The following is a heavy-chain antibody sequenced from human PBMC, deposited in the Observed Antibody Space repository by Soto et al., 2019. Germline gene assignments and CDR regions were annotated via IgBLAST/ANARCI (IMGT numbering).Heavy chain of an antibody. Sequence: SVEVSCKASCYTFTSYGISWVRQAPGQGLEWMGWISAYNGNTNYAQKLQGRVTMTTDTSTSTAYMELRGLRSDDTAVYYCARDYCSSTSCSNYYYYGMDVWGQGTTVTVSS. CDR2: ISAYNGNT. J-gene: IGHJ6*02. D-gene: IGHD2-2*01. CDR3: ARDYCSSTSCSNYYYYGMDV. V-gene: IGHV1-18*04. CDR1: CYTFTSYG.